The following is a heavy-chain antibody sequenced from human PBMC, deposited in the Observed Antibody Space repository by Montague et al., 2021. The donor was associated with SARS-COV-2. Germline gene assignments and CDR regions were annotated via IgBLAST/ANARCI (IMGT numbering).Heavy chain of an antibody. CDR3: ASGWTLFD. CDR2: TYHRSEWHT. V-gene: IGHV6-1*03. D-gene: IGHD6-19*01. Sequence: CAISGDSVARTAAAWNGNRQSLSRRLEWLGRTYHRSEWHTDYAVSVEGWLAIDADTSKNQFSLQLHSVTPEDSAVYYCASGWTLFDWGQGTLVTVSS. J-gene: IGHJ4*02. CDR1: GDSVARTAAA.